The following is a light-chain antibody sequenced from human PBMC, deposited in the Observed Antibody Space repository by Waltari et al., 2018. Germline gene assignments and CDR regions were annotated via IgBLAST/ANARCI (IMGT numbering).Light chain of an antibody. Sequence: DIVMTQTPLSLPITPGEPASISCRSSQSLLYSNGNTYLHWYLQKPGQSPQLLIYGGSNRASGVPDRFSGSGSGTDFTLKISKVEAEDVGVYYCVQAIAFPFTFGPGTKWISN. CDR1: QSLLYSNGNTY. CDR2: GGS. V-gene: IGKV2-40*01. CDR3: VQAIAFPFT. J-gene: IGKJ3*01.